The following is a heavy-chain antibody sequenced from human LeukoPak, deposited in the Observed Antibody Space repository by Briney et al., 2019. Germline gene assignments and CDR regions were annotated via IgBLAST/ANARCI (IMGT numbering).Heavy chain of an antibody. CDR2: IYYKGNT. CDR3: ARTAYYVHFDP. D-gene: IGHD3-10*02. J-gene: IGHJ5*02. CDR1: GGSIRHDTYY. V-gene: IGHV4-39*07. Sequence: SETLSLTCTVSGGSIRHDTYYWAWIRQTPGKGLEWIGNIYYKGNTYYNPSLESRVAMSVDTSKNQVSLRLLSVTAADTAVYFCARTAYYVHFDPWGQGTLVTVSS.